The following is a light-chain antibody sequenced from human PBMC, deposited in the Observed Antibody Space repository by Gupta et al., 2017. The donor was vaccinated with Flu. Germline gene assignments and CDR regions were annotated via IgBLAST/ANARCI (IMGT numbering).Light chain of an antibody. Sequence: THGEPASISCRSSQSLLHSNGYDYLDWYLQKPGQSPQLVIYLGSHRASGVPDRFTGSGSGTDFTLKISSVEAEDVGLYYCMQALETPLFTFGQGTKLEIK. J-gene: IGKJ2*01. CDR3: MQALETPLFT. CDR1: QSLLHSNGYDY. CDR2: LGS. V-gene: IGKV2-28*01.